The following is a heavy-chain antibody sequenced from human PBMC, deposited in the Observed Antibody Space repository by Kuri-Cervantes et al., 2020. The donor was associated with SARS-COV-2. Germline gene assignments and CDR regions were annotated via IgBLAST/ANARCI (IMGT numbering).Heavy chain of an antibody. D-gene: IGHD3-10*01. V-gene: IGHV4-30-2*01. CDR1: GGSISSGGYS. CDR2: IYHSGST. CDR3: ARVPGPIYYYYGMDV. J-gene: IGHJ6*02. Sequence: SETLSLTCAISGGSISSGGYSWSWIRQPPGKGLEWIGYIYHSGSTYYNPSLKSRVTISVDRSKNQFSLKLSSVTAADTAVYYCARVPGPIYYYYGMDVWGQGTTVTVSS.